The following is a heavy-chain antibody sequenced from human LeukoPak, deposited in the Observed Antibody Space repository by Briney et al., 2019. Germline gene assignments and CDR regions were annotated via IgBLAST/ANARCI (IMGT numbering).Heavy chain of an antibody. V-gene: IGHV4-34*01. CDR3: ARPIVVVPLRAFDI. D-gene: IGHD2-21*01. CDR2: INHSGST. J-gene: IGHJ3*02. Sequence: SETLSLTCAVYGGSFSGYYWSWIRQPPGKGLEWIGEINHSGSTNYNPSLKSRVSLSVDTSKDQFSLKLSSVTAADTAVYYCARPIVVVPLRAFDIWGQGTMATVSS. CDR1: GGSFSGYY.